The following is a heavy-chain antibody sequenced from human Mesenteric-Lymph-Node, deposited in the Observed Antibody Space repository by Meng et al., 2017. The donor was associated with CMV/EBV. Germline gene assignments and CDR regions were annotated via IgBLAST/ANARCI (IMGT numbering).Heavy chain of an antibody. CDR3: AGSYSGYDNRGY. J-gene: IGHJ4*02. CDR1: GGRLSSYA. D-gene: IGHD5-12*01. V-gene: IGHV1-69*06. Sequence: CKASGGRLSSYAISWVRQAPRQGLEWMGRIIPIFGTANYAKKYQGRVRITADKSTSTAYMELSSLRSEDTAVYYCAGSYSGYDNRGYWGQGTLVTVSS. CDR2: IIPIFGTA.